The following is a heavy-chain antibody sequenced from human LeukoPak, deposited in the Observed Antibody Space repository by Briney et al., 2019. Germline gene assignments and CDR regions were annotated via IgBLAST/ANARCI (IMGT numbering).Heavy chain of an antibody. D-gene: IGHD3-10*01. CDR3: ARGGLRLTLIRGIIPFDY. J-gene: IGHJ4*02. V-gene: IGHV4-31*03. Sequence: PSQTLSLTCTVSGTSVSSGGYYWSWIRQHPGKGLEWIGYIHFSDNTYYNPSLKSRLIMSLDTSKNQVSLKLISVTAADTAVYYCARGGLRLTLIRGIIPFDYWGQGTLVTVSS. CDR2: IHFSDNT. CDR1: GTSVSSGGYY.